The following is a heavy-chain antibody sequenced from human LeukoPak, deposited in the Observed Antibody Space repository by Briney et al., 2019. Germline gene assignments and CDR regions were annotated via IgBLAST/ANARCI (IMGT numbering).Heavy chain of an antibody. J-gene: IGHJ6*04. V-gene: IGHV4-38-2*02. Sequence: SETLSLTCAVSGYSISSGYDWGWIRQPPGKGLEWIGSIYHSGSTYYNPSLKSRVTISVDTSKNQFSLKLSSVTAADTAVYYCARDDLFGELSAYGMDVWGKGTTVTVSS. CDR3: ARDDLFGELSAYGMDV. CDR2: IYHSGST. CDR1: GYSISSGYD. D-gene: IGHD3-10*02.